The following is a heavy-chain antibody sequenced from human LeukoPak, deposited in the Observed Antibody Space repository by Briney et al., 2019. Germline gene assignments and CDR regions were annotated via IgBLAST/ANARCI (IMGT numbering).Heavy chain of an antibody. CDR2: ITTDETT. CDR1: GFPFSVSW. D-gene: IGHD3-3*01. V-gene: IGHV3-74*01. Sequence: GGSLRLSCAASGFPFSVSWMHWFRQVPGKGLMWVSRITTDETTTYADSVRGRFSISRDNAKNTVYLQMNSLRVEDTAVYYCAKEWFATTDYWGQGILVTVSS. CDR3: AKEWFATTDY. J-gene: IGHJ4*02.